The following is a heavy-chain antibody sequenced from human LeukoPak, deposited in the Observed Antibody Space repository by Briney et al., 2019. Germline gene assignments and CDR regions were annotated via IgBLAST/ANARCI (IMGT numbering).Heavy chain of an antibody. V-gene: IGHV3-21*01. J-gene: IGHJ4*02. CDR3: ARGGLGYCSSTSCYHPY. CDR2: ISSSSSYI. CDR1: GFTFSTYW. D-gene: IGHD2-2*01. Sequence: GGSLRLSCAASGFTFSTYWMTWVRQAPGKGLEWVSSISSSSSYIYYADSVKGRFTISRDNAKNSLYLQMNSLRAEDTAVYYCARGGLGYCSSTSCYHPYWGQGTPVTVSS.